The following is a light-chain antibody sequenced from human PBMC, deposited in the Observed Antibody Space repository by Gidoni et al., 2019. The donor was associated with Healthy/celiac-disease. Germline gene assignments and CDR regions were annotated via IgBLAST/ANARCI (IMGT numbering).Light chain of an antibody. Sequence: IVLTQSPATLSLSPGERATLSCRASQSVSSYLAWYQQKPGQAPRLLIYDASNRATGIPARFSGSGSGTDFTLTISSLEPEDFAVYYCQQRSNWRYTFGQGTKLEIK. CDR3: QQRSNWRYT. V-gene: IGKV3-11*01. CDR2: DAS. J-gene: IGKJ2*01. CDR1: QSVSSY.